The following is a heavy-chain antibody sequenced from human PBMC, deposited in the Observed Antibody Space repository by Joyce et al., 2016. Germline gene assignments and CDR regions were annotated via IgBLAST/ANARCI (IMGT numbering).Heavy chain of an antibody. CDR3: ARGGLVYDYSMDV. Sequence: EVQLVESGGGLVEPGGSLRISCAASGFTFRTSSMSWFRQAPGKGLGWVSAISGDSTYIFDADSVKGRFTVSRDNAKNSLYLQMNTLRAEDTAVFFCARGGLVYDYSMDVWGQGTTVTVSS. D-gene: IGHD2-8*02. CDR2: ISGDSTYI. V-gene: IGHV3-21*02. J-gene: IGHJ6*02. CDR1: GFTFRTSS.